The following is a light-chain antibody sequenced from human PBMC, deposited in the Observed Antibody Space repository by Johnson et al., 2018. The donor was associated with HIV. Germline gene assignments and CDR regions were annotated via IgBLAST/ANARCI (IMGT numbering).Light chain of an antibody. V-gene: IGLV1-51*02. CDR1: SSDIGNNY. Sequence: QSVLTQPPSLSAAPGQKVTISCSGSSSDIGNNYVSWYQQLPGTAPKLLIYEKTKRPSGIPDRFSASKSGTSATLDITGLQTGDEADYYCGTWHSSLNGYVFGSGTKVTVL. CDR2: EKT. CDR3: GTWHSSLNGYV. J-gene: IGLJ1*01.